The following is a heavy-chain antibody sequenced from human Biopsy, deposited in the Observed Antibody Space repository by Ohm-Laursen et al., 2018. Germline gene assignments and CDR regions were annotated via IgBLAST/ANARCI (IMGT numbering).Heavy chain of an antibody. CDR3: VRGVDYYDPYHYYALDV. V-gene: IGHV4-34*01. J-gene: IGHJ6*02. CDR2: INHSGRT. Sequence: SETLSLTCSVYGESFNGYYWSWIRKTPGRGLEWIGEINHSGRTNSNPSLKSRVTISVDTSKDQFSLKVRSVTAADTAVYYCVRGVDYYDPYHYYALDVWGQGTTVTVSS. CDR1: GESFNGYY. D-gene: IGHD3-22*01.